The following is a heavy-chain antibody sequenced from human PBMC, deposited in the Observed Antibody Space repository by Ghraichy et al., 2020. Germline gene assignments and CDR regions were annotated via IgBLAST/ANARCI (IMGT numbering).Heavy chain of an antibody. J-gene: IGHJ6*02. Sequence: SLNISCAASGFTFDDYAMYWVRQAPGKGLEWVAGISWHSGAIGYADSVKGRFTISRDNAKNSLFLQMDSLRIEDTALYYCAKGSSTSATYFYSMDVWGQGTAVTVSS. CDR2: ISWHSGAI. V-gene: IGHV3-9*01. CDR1: GFTFDDYA. CDR3: AKGSSTSATYFYSMDV.